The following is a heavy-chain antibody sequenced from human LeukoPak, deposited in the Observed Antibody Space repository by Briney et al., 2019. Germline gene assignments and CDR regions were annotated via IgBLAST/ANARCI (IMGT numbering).Heavy chain of an antibody. CDR1: GGTFTSYA. CDR3: ARDYAATYYYYMDV. D-gene: IGHD1-26*01. J-gene: IGHJ6*03. CDR2: IIPIFGTA. Sequence: SVKVSCKASGGTFTSYAISWVRQAPGQGLEWMGGIIPIFGTANYAQKFQGRVTITADESTSTAYMELSSLRSEDTAVYYCARDYAATYYYYMDVGGKGTTVTVS. V-gene: IGHV1-69*01.